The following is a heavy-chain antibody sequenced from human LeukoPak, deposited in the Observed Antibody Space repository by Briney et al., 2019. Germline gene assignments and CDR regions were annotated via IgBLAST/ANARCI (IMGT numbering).Heavy chain of an antibody. D-gene: IGHD6-19*01. CDR3: AKRHTTGWFYLDY. J-gene: IGHJ4*02. CDR2: ISGSATST. V-gene: IGHV3-23*01. Sequence: GGSLRLSCAASGFTVSSNYMSWVRQAPGKGLEWVSSISGSATSTFYADSVKGRFTISRDNSKNTLFLQMNSLRAEDTALYYCAKRHTTGWFYLDYWGRGTLVTVSS. CDR1: GFTVSSNY.